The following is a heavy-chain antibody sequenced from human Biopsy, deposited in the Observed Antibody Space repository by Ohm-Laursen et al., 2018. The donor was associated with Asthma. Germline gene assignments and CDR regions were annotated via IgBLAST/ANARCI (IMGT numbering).Heavy chain of an antibody. CDR2: INSDGSST. J-gene: IGHJ4*02. CDR3: SRDRGESGYDFGRYDY. CDR1: GFAVSRDY. V-gene: IGHV3-74*01. D-gene: IGHD5-12*01. Sequence: GSLRLSCSASGFAVSRDYMFWVRQAPGKGLVWVSRINSDGSSTSYADSVKGRFTISRDNAKNSLYLQMNSLRAEDTAVYYCSRDRGESGYDFGRYDYWGQGTLVTVSS.